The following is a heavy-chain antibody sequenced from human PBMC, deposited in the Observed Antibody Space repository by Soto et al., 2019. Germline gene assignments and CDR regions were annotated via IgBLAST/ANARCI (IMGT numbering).Heavy chain of an antibody. CDR2: ISAYNGNT. J-gene: IGHJ4*02. CDR3: ARNIGKCSGGTCSDY. V-gene: IGHV1-18*01. D-gene: IGHD2-15*01. CDR1: GYTFTSYG. Sequence: ASVKVSCKASGYTFTSYGISWVRQAPGQGLEWMGWISAYNGNTNYAQKLQGRVTMTTDTSTSTAYMEMRSLRSEDTAVYYCARNIGKCSGGTCSDYWGQGTLVTVSS.